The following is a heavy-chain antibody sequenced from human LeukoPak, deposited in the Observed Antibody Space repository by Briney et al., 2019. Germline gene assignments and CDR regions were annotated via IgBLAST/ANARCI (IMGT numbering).Heavy chain of an antibody. V-gene: IGHV3-21*01. Sequence: GGSLRLSCAASGFTFSSYSMNWVRQAPGKGLEWVSSISSSSSYIYYADSVKGRFTISRDNAKNSLYLQMNSLRAEDTAVYYCARLRRDGYNSEYWGQGTLVTVSS. D-gene: IGHD5-24*01. CDR1: GFTFSSYS. J-gene: IGHJ4*02. CDR2: ISSSSSYI. CDR3: ARLRRDGYNSEY.